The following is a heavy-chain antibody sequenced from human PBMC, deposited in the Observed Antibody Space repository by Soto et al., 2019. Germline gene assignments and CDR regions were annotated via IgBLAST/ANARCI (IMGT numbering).Heavy chain of an antibody. J-gene: IGHJ6*02. Sequence: QVQLQESGPGLVKPSDTLSLTCTVSGGSISSYYWSWIRQPPGKGLEWIGYIYYTGTTNYSPSLESRVTISLDTSRSQFSLKVRSVTAADTAVYYCATNIVRGSPVYGMDVWGQGTTVTVSS. CDR3: ATNIVRGSPVYGMDV. CDR1: GGSISSYY. V-gene: IGHV4-59*07. D-gene: IGHD3-10*01. CDR2: IYYTGTT.